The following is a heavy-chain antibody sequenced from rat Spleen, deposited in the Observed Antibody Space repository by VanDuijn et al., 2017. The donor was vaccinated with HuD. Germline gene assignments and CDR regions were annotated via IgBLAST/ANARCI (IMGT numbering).Heavy chain of an antibody. CDR3: TRSRGYPGIAFDY. V-gene: IGHV2-1*01. D-gene: IGHD1-4*01. CDR2: IWGDGST. CDR1: GFSLTSNS. J-gene: IGHJ2*01. Sequence: QVQLKESGPGLVQPSQTLSLTCTVSGFSLTSNSVHWVRQPPGKGLEWMGGIWGDGSTDYNSALKSRMGISRDTSKSQVFLKINSLQTEDTAIYYCTRSRGYPGIAFDYWGQGVMVTVSS.